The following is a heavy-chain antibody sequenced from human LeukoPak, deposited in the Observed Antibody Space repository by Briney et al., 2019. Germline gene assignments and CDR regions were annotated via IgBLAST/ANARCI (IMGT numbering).Heavy chain of an antibody. D-gene: IGHD5-12*01. CDR3: ARTGGYSGSRVIWYFDL. Sequence: SVKVSCKASGGTFSSYAISWVRQAPGQGLEWVGGIIPIFGTPNYARKFQGRVTITADESTSTAYMELSSLRSDDTAVYYCARTGGYSGSRVIWYFDLWGRGTLVTVSS. CDR1: GGTFSSYA. J-gene: IGHJ2*01. CDR2: IIPIFGTP. V-gene: IGHV1-69*13.